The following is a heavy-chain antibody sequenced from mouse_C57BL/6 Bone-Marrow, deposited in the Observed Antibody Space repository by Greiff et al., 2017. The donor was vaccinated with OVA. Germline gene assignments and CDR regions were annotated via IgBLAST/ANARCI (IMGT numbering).Heavy chain of an antibody. Sequence: EVKLMESGGGLVKPGGSLKLSCAASGFTFSSYAMSWVRQTPEKRLEWVATISDGGSYTYYPDNVKGRFTISRDNAKNNLYLQMSHLKSEDTAMYYCARVEYDASYAMDYWGQGTSVTVSS. CDR3: ARVEYDASYAMDY. CDR2: ISDGGSYT. CDR1: GFTFSSYA. D-gene: IGHD2-4*01. J-gene: IGHJ4*01. V-gene: IGHV5-4*03.